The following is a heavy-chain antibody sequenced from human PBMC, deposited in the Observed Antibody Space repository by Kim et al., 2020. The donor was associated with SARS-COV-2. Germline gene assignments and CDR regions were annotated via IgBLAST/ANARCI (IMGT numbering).Heavy chain of an antibody. J-gene: IGHJ3*02. CDR3: ATEGLTDAFDI. V-gene: IGHV1-2*02. CDR1: RFTFTAYY. Sequence: ASVKVSCKASRFTFTAYYIHWVRQAPGQGLEWMGYIDPNNGVTKYSQKFRDRATMTRDTSISTAYMELSSLISDDTAVYYCATEGLTDAFDIWGQG. CDR2: IDPNNGVT.